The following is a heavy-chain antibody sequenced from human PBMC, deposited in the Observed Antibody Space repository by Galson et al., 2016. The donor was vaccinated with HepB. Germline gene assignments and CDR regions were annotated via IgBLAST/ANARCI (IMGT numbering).Heavy chain of an antibody. D-gene: IGHD3-10*01. CDR2: IDWDDEK. CDR1: GFSLTTSGMC. J-gene: IGHJ5*02. V-gene: IGHV2-70*11. CDR3: ARGGFGDLLYFDP. Sequence: PALVKPTQTLTLTCTFSGFSLTTSGMCVSWIRQPPGKALEWLARIDWDDEKYYSASLETRLTISKDASKNQVVLTTTNMDPVDTATYYCARGGFGDLLYFDPWGQGTLVTVSS.